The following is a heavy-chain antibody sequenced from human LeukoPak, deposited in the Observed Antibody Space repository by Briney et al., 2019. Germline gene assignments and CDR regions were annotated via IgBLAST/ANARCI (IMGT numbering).Heavy chain of an antibody. CDR1: GGSISSSSYY. D-gene: IGHD6-19*01. J-gene: IGHJ5*02. Sequence: SETLSLTCTVSGGSISSSSYYWGWIRQPPGKGLEWIGSIYYSGSTYYNPSLKSRVTISVDRSKNQFSLKLSSVTAADTAVYYCGGGGGSGWYSSGNCFDPWGQETLVTVSS. V-gene: IGHV4-39*07. CDR3: GGGGGSGWYSSGNCFDP. CDR2: IYYSGST.